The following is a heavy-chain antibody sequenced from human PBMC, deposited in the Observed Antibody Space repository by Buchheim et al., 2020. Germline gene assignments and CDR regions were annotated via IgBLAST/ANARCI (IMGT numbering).Heavy chain of an antibody. Sequence: QVPLVESGGGVVQPGWSLRLSCAASGFTFSSYGMHWVRPVPGKGLDWVAVISYAGSNKYYADSVKARFTISRAYSTNTPYLQMNSLRAEDTAVYYCGKWDVVDTAMVTSAFDIWGQGT. CDR3: GKWDVVDTAMVTSAFDI. CDR2: ISYAGSNK. CDR1: GFTFSSYG. D-gene: IGHD5-18*01. J-gene: IGHJ3*02. V-gene: IGHV3-30*18.